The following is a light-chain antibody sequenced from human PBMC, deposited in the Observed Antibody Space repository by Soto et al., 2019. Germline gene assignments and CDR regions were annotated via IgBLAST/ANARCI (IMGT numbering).Light chain of an antibody. CDR2: DAS. CDR1: QSVSSY. V-gene: IGKV3-11*01. CDR3: QQRSNWPPVT. J-gene: IGKJ1*01. Sequence: EIVLTQSPATLSLSPGERATLSCRASQSVSSYLAWYQQKPGQAPRLLIYDASNRATGIPARFSGSGSVTDFTLTISSLEPEDFAVYYCQQRSNWPPVTFGQGTKVEIK.